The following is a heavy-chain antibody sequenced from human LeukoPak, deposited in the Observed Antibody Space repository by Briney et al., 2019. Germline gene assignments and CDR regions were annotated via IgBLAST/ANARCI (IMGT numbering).Heavy chain of an antibody. V-gene: IGHV1-69*13. CDR1: GGTFISYA. Sequence: SVKVSCKASGGTFISYAISWVRQAPGQGLEWMGGIIPIFGTANYAQKFQGRVTITADESTSTAYMELSSLRSEDTAVYYCAIPHGDYDVHFDYWGQGTLVTVSS. D-gene: IGHD4-17*01. CDR2: IIPIFGTA. CDR3: AIPHGDYDVHFDY. J-gene: IGHJ4*02.